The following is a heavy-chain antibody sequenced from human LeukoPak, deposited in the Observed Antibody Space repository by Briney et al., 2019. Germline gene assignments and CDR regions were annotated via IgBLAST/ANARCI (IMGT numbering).Heavy chain of an antibody. CDR1: GGSFSGYY. D-gene: IGHD4-11*01. J-gene: IGHJ4*02. CDR2: INHSGST. V-gene: IGHV4-34*01. Sequence: SETLSLTCAAYGGSFSGYYWSWIRQPPGKGLEWVVEINHSGSTNYNPSLKSRVTISVDTSMPQFSLKLTSVTAADTAVYYCATMRDDYSFDYWGQGTLVTVSS. CDR3: ATMRDDYSFDY.